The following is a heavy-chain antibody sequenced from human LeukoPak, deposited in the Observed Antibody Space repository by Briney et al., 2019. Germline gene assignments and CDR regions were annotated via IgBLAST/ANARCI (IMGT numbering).Heavy chain of an antibody. V-gene: IGHV4-59*01. D-gene: IGHD3-10*01. CDR1: GGSISTYY. CDR3: ARVGSGSFDY. J-gene: IGHJ4*02. Sequence: SETLSLTCTVSGGSISTYYWSWIRQPPGKGLEWMGYINYSGNTNCNPSLKSRVTISIDTSKNQFSLKLTSVAAADTAVYYCARVGSGSFDYWGQGTLVSVSS. CDR2: INYSGNT.